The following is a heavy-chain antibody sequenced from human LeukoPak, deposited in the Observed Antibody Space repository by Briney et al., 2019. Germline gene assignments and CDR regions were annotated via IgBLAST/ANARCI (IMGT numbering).Heavy chain of an antibody. CDR1: GFTFSSYA. Sequence: GGSLRLSCAASGFTFSSYAMSWVRQAPGKGLERVSAISGSGGSTYYADSVKGRFTISRDNSKNTLYLQMNSLRAEDTAVYYCANAAYGSGSYYNEPPDYWGQGTLVTVSS. J-gene: IGHJ4*02. CDR2: ISGSGGST. V-gene: IGHV3-23*01. D-gene: IGHD3-10*01. CDR3: ANAAYGSGSYYNEPPDY.